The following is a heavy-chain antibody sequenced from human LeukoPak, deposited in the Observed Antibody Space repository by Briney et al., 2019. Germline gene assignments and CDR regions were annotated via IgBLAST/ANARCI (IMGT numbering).Heavy chain of an antibody. D-gene: IGHD3-10*01. V-gene: IGHV4-39*01. CDR1: GGSISSSTYY. Sequence: NPSETLSLTCTVSGGSISSSTYYWGWIRQPPGKGLEWIGSIYYSGNAYHNPSLKSRVTISVDTSKNQFSLRLSSVTAADTAVYYCASVRRGFGEFSKYYSYYYMDVWGKGTTVTISS. CDR3: ASVRRGFGEFSKYYSYYYMDV. CDR2: IYYSGNA. J-gene: IGHJ6*03.